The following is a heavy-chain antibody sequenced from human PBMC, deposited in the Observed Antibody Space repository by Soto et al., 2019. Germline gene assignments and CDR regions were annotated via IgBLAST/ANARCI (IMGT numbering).Heavy chain of an antibody. CDR1: GGSFSGYY. CDR2: INHSGST. D-gene: IGHD3-22*01. J-gene: IGHJ4*02. CDR3: VRTWGSGYYVY. Sequence: QVQLQQWGAGLLKPSETLSLTCAVYGGSFSGYYWSWIRQPPGKGLEWIGEINHSGSTNYNPSLKSRVTISVDTSKNQFSLKLSSVTAADTAVYYCVRTWGSGYYVYWGQGTLVTVSS. V-gene: IGHV4-34*01.